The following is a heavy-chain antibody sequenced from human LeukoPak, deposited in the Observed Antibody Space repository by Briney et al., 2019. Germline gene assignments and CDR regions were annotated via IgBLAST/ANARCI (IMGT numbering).Heavy chain of an antibody. CDR3: TTDAAYYYYGSGSYSY. D-gene: IGHD3-10*01. V-gene: IGHV3-15*01. CDR2: IKSKTDGGTT. Sequence: GGSLRLSCAASGFTFSNAWMSWVRQAPGKGLEWVGRIKSKTDGGTTDYAAPVKGGFTISRDDSKNTLYLQMNSLKTEDTAVYYCTTDAAYYYYGSGSYSYWGQGTLDTVSS. CDR1: GFTFSNAW. J-gene: IGHJ4*02.